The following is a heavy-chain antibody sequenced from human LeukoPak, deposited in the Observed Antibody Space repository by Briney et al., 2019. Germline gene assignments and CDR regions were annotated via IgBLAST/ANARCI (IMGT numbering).Heavy chain of an antibody. V-gene: IGHV1-69*04. CDR2: IIPILGIA. CDR1: GGTFSSYA. CDR3: ARDIRYDSSGYYYEYY. J-gene: IGHJ4*02. D-gene: IGHD3-22*01. Sequence: SVKVSCKASGGTFSSYAIGWVRQAPGQGLEWMGRIIPILGIANYAQKFQGRVTITADKSTSTAYMELSSLRSEDTAVYYCARDIRYDSSGYYYEYYWGQGTLVTVSS.